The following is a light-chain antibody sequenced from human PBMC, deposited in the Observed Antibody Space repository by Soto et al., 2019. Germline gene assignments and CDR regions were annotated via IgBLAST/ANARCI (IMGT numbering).Light chain of an antibody. Sequence: QSALTQPASVSGSPGQSITISCTGTRSDIGAYNFVSWYQQHPGEDPKLILYDVNVRPSGVSNRFSGSKSGNTASLTISGLQAEDEADYYCTSLTTSTTLIFGGGTKLTVL. J-gene: IGLJ2*01. V-gene: IGLV2-14*03. CDR1: RSDIGAYNF. CDR2: DVN. CDR3: TSLTTSTTLI.